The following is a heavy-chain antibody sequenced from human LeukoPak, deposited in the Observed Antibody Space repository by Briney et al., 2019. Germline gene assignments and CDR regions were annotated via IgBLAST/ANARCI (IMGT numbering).Heavy chain of an antibody. D-gene: IGHD6-19*01. CDR1: GDSITSYY. CDR2: IYYSGSA. CDR3: ARRRDSGWNDAFDI. Sequence: SETLSLTCTVSGDSITSYYWSWIRQPPGKGLEWIGYIYYSGSANYNPSLKSRVTTSINTSKNQFSLKLTSVTAADTAVYYCARRRDSGWNDAFDIWGQGTMVTVSS. J-gene: IGHJ3*02. V-gene: IGHV4-59*08.